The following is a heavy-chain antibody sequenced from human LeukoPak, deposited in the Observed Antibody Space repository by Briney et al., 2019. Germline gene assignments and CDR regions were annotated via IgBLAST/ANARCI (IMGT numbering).Heavy chain of an antibody. V-gene: IGHV3-23*01. CDR3: VKLRGTGVAAAGNY. CDR2: ISGSDGST. Sequence: QPGGSLRLSCAASGFTFSNYAMSWVRQAPGKGLEWVSAISGSDGSTYYADSVKGRFTISRDNSKNTLYLQMNSLRAEDTAIYYCVKLRGTGVAAAGNYWGQGTLVTVSS. J-gene: IGHJ4*02. CDR1: GFTFSNYA. D-gene: IGHD6-13*01.